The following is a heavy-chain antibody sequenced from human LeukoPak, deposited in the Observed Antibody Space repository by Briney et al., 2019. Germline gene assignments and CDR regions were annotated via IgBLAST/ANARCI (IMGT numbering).Heavy chain of an antibody. J-gene: IGHJ4*02. CDR1: GLTVSSNY. Sequence: PGGSLRLSCAASGLTVSSNYMSWVRQAPGKGLEWVSVIYSGGSTYYADSVKGRFTISRDNSKNTLYLQMNSLRAEDTAVYYCARDNMATAIPTSDYWGQGTLVTVSS. CDR2: IYSGGST. V-gene: IGHV3-53*01. D-gene: IGHD2-2*02. CDR3: ARDNMATAIPTSDY.